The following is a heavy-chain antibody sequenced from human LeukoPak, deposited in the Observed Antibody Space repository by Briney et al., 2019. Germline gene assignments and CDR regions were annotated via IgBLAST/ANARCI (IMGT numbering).Heavy chain of an antibody. CDR1: GGSISSSSYY. J-gene: IGHJ4*02. CDR2: IYYSGST. D-gene: IGHD3-16*02. Sequence: PSETLSLTCTVSGGSISSSSYYWGWIRQPPGKGLEWIGSIYYSGSTYYNPSLKRRVTIYVDTSKNQCSLKLSSVTAADTAVYYCARRDDYVWGSYRPLLYYFDYWGQGTLVTVSS. CDR3: ARRDDYVWGSYRPLLYYFDY. V-gene: IGHV4-39*01.